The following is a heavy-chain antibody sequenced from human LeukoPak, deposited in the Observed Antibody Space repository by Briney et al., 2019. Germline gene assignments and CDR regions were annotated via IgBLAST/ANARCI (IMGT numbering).Heavy chain of an antibody. J-gene: IGHJ6*02. D-gene: IGHD1-26*01. CDR1: GFTFSNYG. Sequence: GGSLRLSCAASGFTFSNYGMHWVRQAPGKGLEWVAIISYDGSNKYYADSVKGRFTISRDNSKNTLFLQMNSLRAEDTAVYYCAKALHSGSYSRHYYGMDVWGQGTTVTVSS. CDR2: ISYDGSNK. CDR3: AKALHSGSYSRHYYGMDV. V-gene: IGHV3-30*18.